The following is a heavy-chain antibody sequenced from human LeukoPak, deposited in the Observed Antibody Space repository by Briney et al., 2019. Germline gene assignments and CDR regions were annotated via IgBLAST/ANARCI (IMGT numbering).Heavy chain of an antibody. Sequence: GSLRLSCAASGFTFDNAWVTWVRQAPGKGLEWVGRIKSKTDGGTTDYAAPVKGKFTISRDDSKNTLYLQMNSLKTEDTAVYYCTTARGDGDYVGDYYYYGMDVWGQGTTVTVSS. CDR2: IKSKTDGGTT. CDR1: GFTFDNAW. D-gene: IGHD4-17*01. CDR3: TTARGDGDYVGDYYYYGMDV. J-gene: IGHJ6*02. V-gene: IGHV3-15*07.